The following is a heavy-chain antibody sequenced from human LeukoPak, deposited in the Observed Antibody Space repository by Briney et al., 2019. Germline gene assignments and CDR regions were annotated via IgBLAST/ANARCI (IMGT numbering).Heavy chain of an antibody. CDR2: ISSSGSTI. Sequence: GGTLRLSCAASGFTFSSYEMNWVRQAPGKGLEWVSYISSSGSTIYYADSVKGRFTISRDNAKNSLYLQMNSLRAEDTAVYYCARILTGYYRGGVYWGQGTLVTVSS. CDR1: GFTFSSYE. D-gene: IGHD3-9*01. J-gene: IGHJ4*02. CDR3: ARILTGYYRGGVY. V-gene: IGHV3-48*03.